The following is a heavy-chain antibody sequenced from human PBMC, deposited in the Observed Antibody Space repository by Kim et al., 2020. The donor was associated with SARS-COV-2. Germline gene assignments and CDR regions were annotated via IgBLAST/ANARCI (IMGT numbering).Heavy chain of an antibody. CDR2: GST. CDR3: ARDMRYFDY. J-gene: IGHJ4*02. V-gene: IGHV4-39*07. D-gene: IGHD3-16*01. Sequence: GSTYYNPSLKSRVTISVDTSKNQFSLKLSSVTAADTAVYYCARDMRYFDYWGQGTLVTVSS.